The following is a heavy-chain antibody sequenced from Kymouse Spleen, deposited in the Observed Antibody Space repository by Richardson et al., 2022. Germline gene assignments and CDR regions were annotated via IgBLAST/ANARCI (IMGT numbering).Heavy chain of an antibody. V-gene: IGHV4-4*02. D-gene: IGHD6-6*01. CDR2: IYHSGST. CDR1: GGSISSSNW. CDR3: AREDSSSSDYYYYGMDV. Sequence: QVQLQESGPGLVKPSGTLSLTCAVSGGSISSSNWWSWVRQPPGKGLEWIGEIYHSGSTNYNPSLKSRVTISVDKSKNQFSLKLSSVTAADTAVYYCAREDSSSSDYYYYGMDVWGQGTTVTVSS. J-gene: IGHJ6*02.